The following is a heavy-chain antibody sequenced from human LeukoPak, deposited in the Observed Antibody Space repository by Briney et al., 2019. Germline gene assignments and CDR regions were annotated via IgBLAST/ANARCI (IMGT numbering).Heavy chain of an antibody. Sequence: GGSLRLSCVASGFAFSAYTITWVRRAPGRGLEWVSSISRISTYIYSAHSMKGRFTITRDNAKNSVYMEMNSLRSDDTAVYYCARVDFSGPSADYYYMDVWGKGTTVTVSS. CDR2: ISRISTYI. CDR1: GFAFSAYT. CDR3: ARVDFSGPSADYYYMDV. D-gene: IGHD6-25*01. V-gene: IGHV3-21*01. J-gene: IGHJ6*03.